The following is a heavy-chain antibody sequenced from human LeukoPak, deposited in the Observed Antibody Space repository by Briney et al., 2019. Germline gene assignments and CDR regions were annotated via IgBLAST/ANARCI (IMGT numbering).Heavy chain of an antibody. Sequence: GGSLRLSCAASGFTFSSYEMNWVRQAPGKGLEWVSCISSSGSTIYYADSVKGRFTISRDNAKNSLYLQMNSLRAEDTAVYYCARLNLGYCSSTSCSLDYWGQGTLVTVSS. V-gene: IGHV3-48*03. CDR1: GFTFSSYE. D-gene: IGHD2-2*01. CDR2: ISSSGSTI. CDR3: ARLNLGYCSSTSCSLDY. J-gene: IGHJ4*02.